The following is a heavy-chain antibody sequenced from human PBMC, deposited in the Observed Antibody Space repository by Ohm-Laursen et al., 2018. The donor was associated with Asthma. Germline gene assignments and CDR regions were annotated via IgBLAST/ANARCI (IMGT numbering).Heavy chain of an antibody. J-gene: IGHJ5*02. Sequence: TQTLTLTGTFSGFSLSTSGMCVSWIRQPPGKALEWLALIDWDDDKYYSTSLKTRLTISKDTSKNQVVLTMTNMDPVDTATYYCARNYGGNCGNWFDPWGQGTLVTVSS. CDR1: GFSLSTSGMC. V-gene: IGHV2-70*01. CDR2: IDWDDDK. CDR3: ARNYGGNCGNWFDP. D-gene: IGHD4-23*01.